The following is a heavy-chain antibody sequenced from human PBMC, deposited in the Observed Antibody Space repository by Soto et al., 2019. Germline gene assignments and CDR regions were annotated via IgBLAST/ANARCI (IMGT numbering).Heavy chain of an antibody. D-gene: IGHD2-15*01. Sequence: QVQLLESGGGVVQPGRSLRLSCAASGFTFSSYGMDWVRQAPGKGLEWVAVISYDGSNKYYADSVKGRFTISRDNSKNPLYLQMNRLRGEDPAVYYCAKNPPLGGFHTAVFDYWGQGTQVTVSS. V-gene: IGHV3-30*18. CDR3: AKNPPLGGFHTAVFDY. J-gene: IGHJ4*02. CDR1: GFTFSSYG. CDR2: ISYDGSNK.